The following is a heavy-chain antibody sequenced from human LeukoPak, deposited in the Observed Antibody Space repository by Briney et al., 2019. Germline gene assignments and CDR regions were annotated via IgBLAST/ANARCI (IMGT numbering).Heavy chain of an antibody. CDR3: ATSSGELLGREFDY. CDR2: FDPEDGET. Sequence: GASVKVSWKVSGYTLTVLSMHWVRQAPGKGLEWMGGFDPEDGETIYAEKFQGRVTMTEDTSIETAYMELSSLRSEDTAVYYCATSSGELLGREFDYWGQGTLVTVSS. J-gene: IGHJ4*02. D-gene: IGHD1-26*01. CDR1: GYTLTVLS. V-gene: IGHV1-24*01.